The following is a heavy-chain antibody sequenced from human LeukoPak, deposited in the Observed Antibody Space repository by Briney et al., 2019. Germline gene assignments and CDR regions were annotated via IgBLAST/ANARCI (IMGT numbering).Heavy chain of an antibody. Sequence: SETLSLTCAVSGGSISSSNWWSWVRQPPGKGLEWIGEIYHSGSTNYNPSLKSRVTISVDKSKNQFSLKLSSVTAADTAVYYCARDVSGAAAGTIWDWGQGTLVTVSS. D-gene: IGHD6-13*01. V-gene: IGHV4-4*02. J-gene: IGHJ4*02. CDR3: ARDVSGAAAGTIWD. CDR2: IYHSGST. CDR1: GGSISSSNW.